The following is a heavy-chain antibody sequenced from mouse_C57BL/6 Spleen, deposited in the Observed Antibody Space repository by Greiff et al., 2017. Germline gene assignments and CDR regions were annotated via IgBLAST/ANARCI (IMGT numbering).Heavy chain of an antibody. D-gene: IGHD2-4*01. J-gene: IGHJ3*01. CDR1: GYAFSSYW. CDR2: IYPGDGDT. Sequence: QVQLQQSGAELVQPGASVKISCKASGYAFSSYWMNWVKQRPGKGLEWIGQIYPGDGDTNYNGKLKGEATLTADKSSSTAYMPLRGLTSEASAVYFCARPSYDYEVAWFAYWGQGTLVTVSA. V-gene: IGHV1-80*01. CDR3: ARPSYDYEVAWFAY.